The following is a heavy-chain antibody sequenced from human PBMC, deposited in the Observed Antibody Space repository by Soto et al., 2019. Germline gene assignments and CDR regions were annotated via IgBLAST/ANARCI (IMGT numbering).Heavy chain of an antibody. Sequence: PGGSLRLCCAASGFTFSSYGMHWVRQAPGKGLEWVAVIWYDGSNKYYADSVKGRFTISRDNSKNTLYLQMNSLRAEDTAVYYCASSYYYDSSGYGPWGQGTLVTVSS. CDR3: ASSYYYDSSGYGP. CDR2: IWYDGSNK. V-gene: IGHV3-33*01. D-gene: IGHD3-22*01. J-gene: IGHJ5*02. CDR1: GFTFSSYG.